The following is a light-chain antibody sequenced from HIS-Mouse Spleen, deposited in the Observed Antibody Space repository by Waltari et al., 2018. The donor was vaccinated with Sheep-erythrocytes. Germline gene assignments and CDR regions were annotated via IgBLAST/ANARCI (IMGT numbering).Light chain of an antibody. CDR2: EGS. CDR3: CSYAGSSTFHVV. Sequence: QSALTQPASVSGSPGQSITLPCTGTSSYVGSYNLVPWYQQHPGKAPKLMIYEGSKRPSGVSNRFSGSKSGNTASLTISGLQAEDEADYYCCSYAGSSTFHVVFGGGTKLTVL. CDR1: SSYVGSYNL. J-gene: IGLJ2*01. V-gene: IGLV2-23*03.